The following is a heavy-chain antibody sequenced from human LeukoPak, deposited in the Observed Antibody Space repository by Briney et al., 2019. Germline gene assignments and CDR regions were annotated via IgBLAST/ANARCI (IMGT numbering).Heavy chain of an antibody. D-gene: IGHD3-3*01. CDR2: ITYDGRT. Sequence: SETLSLTCTVSGGSISSYYWSWIRQSPGKGLEWIGEITYDGRTKYNPSLRSRVSISVDTSKIQFSLNLTSVTAADTAIYYCARGLASGYPPIPFDYWGQGTQVTVSS. J-gene: IGHJ4*02. CDR3: ARGLASGYPPIPFDY. CDR1: GGSISSYY. V-gene: IGHV4-34*01.